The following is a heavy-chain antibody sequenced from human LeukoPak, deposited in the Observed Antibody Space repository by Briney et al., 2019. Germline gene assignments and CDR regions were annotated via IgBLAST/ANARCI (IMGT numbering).Heavy chain of an antibody. Sequence: GGSLRLSCAASGFSFNSDWMDWVRQAPGKGLEWVANIKHDESEKNYLDSVKGRSTISRDNAQNSLYLQMNGLRVEDTAVYYCTRRLDDWGQGTLVTVSS. CDR3: TRRLDD. CDR1: GFSFNSDW. CDR2: IKHDESEK. J-gene: IGHJ4*02. V-gene: IGHV3-7*01. D-gene: IGHD3-16*01.